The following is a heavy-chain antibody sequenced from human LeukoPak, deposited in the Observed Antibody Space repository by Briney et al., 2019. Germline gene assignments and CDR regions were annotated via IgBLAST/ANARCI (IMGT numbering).Heavy chain of an antibody. J-gene: IGHJ4*02. CDR3: TRRSTFRKSFDY. V-gene: IGHV4-38-2*01. Sequence: GSLRLSCAASGFTFSDHDVDWVRQTPGKGLEWIGSIYYSGSSYYNSSLKSRVTISVDTSKSQFSLKLTSVTAADTAVYYCTRRSTFRKSFDYWGQGTLVTVSS. CDR2: IYYSGSS. CDR1: GFTFSDHD. D-gene: IGHD1-14*01.